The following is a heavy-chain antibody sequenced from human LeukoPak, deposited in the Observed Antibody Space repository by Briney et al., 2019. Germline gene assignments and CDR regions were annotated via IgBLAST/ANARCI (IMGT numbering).Heavy chain of an antibody. Sequence: GGSLRLSCTASGFTFGDCAMSWFRQAPGKGLEWVGFIRSKAYGGTTEYAASVKGRFTISRDDSKSIAYLQMNSLKTEDTAVYYCTRDGGSSSTHYYYYGMDVWGQGTTVTVSS. J-gene: IGHJ6*02. CDR1: GFTFGDCA. D-gene: IGHD6-6*01. CDR2: IRSKAYGGTT. CDR3: TRDGGSSSTHYYYYGMDV. V-gene: IGHV3-49*03.